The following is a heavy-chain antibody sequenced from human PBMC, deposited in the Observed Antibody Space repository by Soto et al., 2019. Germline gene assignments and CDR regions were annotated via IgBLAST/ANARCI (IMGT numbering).Heavy chain of an antibody. J-gene: IGHJ4*02. D-gene: IGHD3-16*02. CDR1: GYTFTSYG. Sequence: ASVKVSCKASGYTFTSYGISWVRQAPGQGLEWMGWISAYNGNTNYAQKLQGRVTMTTDTSTSTAYMELSSLRSEDTAVYYCARAVTFGGVIVEIDYWGQGTLVTVSS. CDR3: ARAVTFGGVIVEIDY. CDR2: ISAYNGNT. V-gene: IGHV1-18*01.